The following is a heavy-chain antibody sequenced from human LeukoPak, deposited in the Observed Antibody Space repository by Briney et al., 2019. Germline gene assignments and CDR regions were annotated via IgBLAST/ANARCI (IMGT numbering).Heavy chain of an antibody. CDR1: GGSISSGGYY. J-gene: IGHJ4*02. V-gene: IGHV4-31*03. Sequence: SETLSLTCTVSGGSISSGGYYWSWIRQHPGKGLEWIGYIYYSGSTYYDPSLKSRVTISVDTSKNQFSLKLSSVTAADTAVYYCATYCSGGSCPSYYFDYWGQGTLVTVSS. CDR3: ATYCSGGSCPSYYFDY. CDR2: IYYSGST. D-gene: IGHD2-15*01.